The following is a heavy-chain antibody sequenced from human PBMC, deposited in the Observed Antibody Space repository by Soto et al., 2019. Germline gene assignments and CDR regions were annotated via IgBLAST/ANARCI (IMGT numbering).Heavy chain of an antibody. D-gene: IGHD2-21*02. V-gene: IGHV4-39*01. Sequence: SETLSLTCTVSGGSITSRDIYWGWIRQSPGKGLEWIGTVYHSGRAYYNPSLRSRVTMSVDTSKNEFSVNLNFVTAADTAVYYCARLIPYCGGDCYSVGAFDILGQGTMVTVSS. CDR3: ARLIPYCGGDCYSVGAFDI. CDR1: GGSITSRDIY. CDR2: VYHSGRA. J-gene: IGHJ3*02.